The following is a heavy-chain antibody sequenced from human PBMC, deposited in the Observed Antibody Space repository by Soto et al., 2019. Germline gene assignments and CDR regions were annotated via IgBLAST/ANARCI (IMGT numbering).Heavy chain of an antibody. CDR3: AKTLYDSSGYYTYYYYYGMDV. J-gene: IGHJ6*02. V-gene: IGHV3-30*18. Sequence: QVQLVESGGGVVQPGRSLRLSCAASGFTFSSYGMHWVRQAPGKGLEWVAVISYDGSNKYYADSVKGRFTISRANSKNTLYLQMNSLRAEDTAVYYCAKTLYDSSGYYTYYYYYGMDVWGQGTTVTVSS. D-gene: IGHD3-22*01. CDR2: ISYDGSNK. CDR1: GFTFSSYG.